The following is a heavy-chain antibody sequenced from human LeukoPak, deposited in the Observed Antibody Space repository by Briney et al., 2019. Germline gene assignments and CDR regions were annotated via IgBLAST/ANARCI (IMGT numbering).Heavy chain of an antibody. V-gene: IGHV3-30*02. CDR1: GFTFSSYG. CDR3: ARGRKKYCSGGSCSALDY. CDR2: IRYDGSNK. J-gene: IGHJ4*02. Sequence: GGSLRLSCAASGFTFSSYGMHWVRQAPGKGLEWVAFIRYDGSNKYYADSVKGRFTISRDNSKNTLYLQMNSLRAEDTAVYYCARGRKKYCSGGSCSALDYWGQGTLVTVSS. D-gene: IGHD2-15*01.